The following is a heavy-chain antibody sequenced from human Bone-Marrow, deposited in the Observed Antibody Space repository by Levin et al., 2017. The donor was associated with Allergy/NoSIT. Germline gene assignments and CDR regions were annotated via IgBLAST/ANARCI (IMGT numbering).Heavy chain of an antibody. CDR3: ARVYSSGWTSEY. J-gene: IGHJ4*02. Sequence: GGSLRLSCAASGFTFSSYSINWVRQAPGKGLEWISYISSSSRNIYYADSVKGRFTISRDNAKNSVNVQMNSLRDEDTAVYYCARVYSSGWTSEYWGQGTQVIVSS. CDR1: GFTFSSYS. D-gene: IGHD6-19*01. V-gene: IGHV3-48*02. CDR2: ISSSSRNI.